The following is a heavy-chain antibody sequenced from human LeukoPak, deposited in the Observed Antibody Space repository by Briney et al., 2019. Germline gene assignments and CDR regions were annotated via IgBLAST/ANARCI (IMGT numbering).Heavy chain of an antibody. CDR2: IYYSGST. Sequence: PSETLSLTCTVSGGSISSYYWSWIRQPPGKGLEWIGYIYYSGSTNYNPSHKSRVTISVDTSKNQFSLKLSSVTAADTAVYYCARGAVVPAAILYFDYWGQGTLVTVSS. CDR1: GGSISSYY. CDR3: ARGAVVPAAILYFDY. V-gene: IGHV4-59*01. D-gene: IGHD2-2*01. J-gene: IGHJ4*02.